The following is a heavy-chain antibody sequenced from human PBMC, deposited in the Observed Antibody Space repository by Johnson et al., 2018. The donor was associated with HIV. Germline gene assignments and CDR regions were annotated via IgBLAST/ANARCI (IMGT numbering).Heavy chain of an antibody. CDR3: AKGMGELLRIDAFDI. D-gene: IGHD1-26*01. Sequence: KGLEWVAVISYDGSNKYYADSVKGRFTISRDNSKNTLYLQMNSLRAEDTAVYYCAKGMGELLRIDAFDIWGQGTMVTVSS. V-gene: IGHV3-30*04. CDR2: ISYDGSNK. J-gene: IGHJ3*02.